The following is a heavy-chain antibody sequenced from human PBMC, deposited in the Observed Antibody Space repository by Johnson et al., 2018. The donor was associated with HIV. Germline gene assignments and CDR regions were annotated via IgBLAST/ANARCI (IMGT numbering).Heavy chain of an antibody. V-gene: IGHV3-33*01. CDR2: IWYDGSNK. D-gene: IGHD6-13*01. CDR1: GFTFSSYG. Sequence: VQLVESGGGVVQPGRSLRLSCAASGFTFSSYGMHWVRQAPGKGLEWVAVIWYDGSNKYSADSVKGRFTISSDNSKNIVYLQMDSLRAEDTAVYYCARGHSSSPYEDAFDIWGQGTMVTVSS. J-gene: IGHJ3*02. CDR3: ARGHSSSPYEDAFDI.